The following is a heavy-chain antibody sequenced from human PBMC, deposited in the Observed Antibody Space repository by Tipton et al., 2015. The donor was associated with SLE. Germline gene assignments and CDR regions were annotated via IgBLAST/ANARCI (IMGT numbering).Heavy chain of an antibody. CDR2: ISGSGGST. D-gene: IGHD3-10*01. J-gene: IGHJ4*02. CDR3: ARGGMVRGVIPFDY. V-gene: IGHV3-23*01. Sequence: SLRLSCAASGFTFSSYAMSWVRQAPGKGLEWVSVISGSGGSTYYADSVKGRITISRDNSKNTLYLQMNSLRAEDTAVYYCARGGMVRGVIPFDYWGQGTLVTVSS. CDR1: GFTFSSYA.